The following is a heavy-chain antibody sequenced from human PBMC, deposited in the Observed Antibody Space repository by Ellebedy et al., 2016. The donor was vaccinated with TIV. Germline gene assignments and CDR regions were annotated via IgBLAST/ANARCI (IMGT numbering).Heavy chain of an antibody. V-gene: IGHV1-2*02. J-gene: IGHJ4*02. Sequence: ASVKVSCKASGYSFSAYHIHWVRQAPGQGLEWMGWINPNGDGTNYAQKFQGRVTMTRDASISTAYMELSSLRSDDTAVYYWARLTVTTGKDCWGQGTLVTVSS. D-gene: IGHD4-17*01. CDR1: GYSFSAYH. CDR2: INPNGDGT. CDR3: ARLTVTTGKDC.